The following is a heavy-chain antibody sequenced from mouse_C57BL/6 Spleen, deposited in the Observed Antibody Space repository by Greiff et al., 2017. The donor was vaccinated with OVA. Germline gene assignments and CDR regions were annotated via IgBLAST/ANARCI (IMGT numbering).Heavy chain of an antibody. J-gene: IGHJ4*01. CDR1: GYTFTDYN. D-gene: IGHD1-1*01. CDR2: INPNNGGT. CDR3: ARERPYYYGSSHYAMDY. V-gene: IGHV1-22*01. Sequence: EVQLQESGPELVKPGASVKMSCKASGYTFTDYNMHWVKQSHGKSLEWIGYINPNNGGTSYNQKFKGKATLTVNKSSSTAYMELRSLTSEDSAVYYCARERPYYYGSSHYAMDYWGQGTSVTVSS.